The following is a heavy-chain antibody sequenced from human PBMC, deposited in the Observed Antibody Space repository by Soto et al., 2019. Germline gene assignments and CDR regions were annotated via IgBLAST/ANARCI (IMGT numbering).Heavy chain of an antibody. D-gene: IGHD2-15*01. CDR1: GYTFTSHA. CDR3: ARDRACGGSCYYDPEFHY. CDR2: INAVNGNT. J-gene: IGHJ4*02. V-gene: IGHV1-3*01. Sequence: QVQLVQSGAEVKKPGASVKVSCKASGYTFTSHAMHWVRQAPGQRLEWMGWINAVNGNTKYSQRFQGRVTITRDTSASTVYMEMSSLTSEDTGVYYWARDRACGGSCYYDPEFHYWGQGTLVTVSS.